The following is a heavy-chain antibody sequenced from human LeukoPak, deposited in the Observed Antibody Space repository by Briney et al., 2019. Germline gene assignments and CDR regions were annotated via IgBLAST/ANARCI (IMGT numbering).Heavy chain of an antibody. V-gene: IGHV4-39*07. CDR3: ARVRGYYDSSGYDY. D-gene: IGHD3-22*01. CDR1: GGSISSSSYY. CDR2: IYYSGST. Sequence: SETLSLTCTVSGGSISSSSYYWGWIRQPPGKGLKWIGSIYYSGSTNYNPALKSRVTISEDTSKNQISLKLSSVTAADTAVYYCARVRGYYDSSGYDYWGQGTLVTVSS. J-gene: IGHJ4*02.